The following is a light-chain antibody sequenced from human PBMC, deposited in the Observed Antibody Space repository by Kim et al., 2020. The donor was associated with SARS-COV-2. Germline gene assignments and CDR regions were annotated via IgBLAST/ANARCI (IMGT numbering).Light chain of an antibody. J-gene: IGLJ3*02. CDR1: SGHSSYA. Sequence: QLVLTQSPSASASLGASVKLTCTLSSGHSSYAIAWHQQQPEKGPRYLMKLNSDGSHSKGDGIPDRFSGSSSGAERYLTISSLQSEDEADYYCQTWGTGVFCGGTQLTVL. V-gene: IGLV4-69*01. CDR3: QTWGTGV. CDR2: LNSDGSH.